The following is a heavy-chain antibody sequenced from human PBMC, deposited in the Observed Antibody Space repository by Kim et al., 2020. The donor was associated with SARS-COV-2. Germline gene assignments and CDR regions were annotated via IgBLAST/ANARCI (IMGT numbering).Heavy chain of an antibody. J-gene: IGHJ6*02. CDR3: ARCGGDCKNYYYYGMDV. D-gene: IGHD2-21*02. Sequence: SVKVSCKASGGTFSSYAISWVRQAPGQGLEWMGGIIPIFGTANYAQKFQGRVTITADESTSTAYMELSSLRSEDTAVYYCARCGGDCKNYYYYGMDVWGQGTTVTVSS. CDR2: IIPIFGTA. V-gene: IGHV1-69*13. CDR1: GGTFSSYA.